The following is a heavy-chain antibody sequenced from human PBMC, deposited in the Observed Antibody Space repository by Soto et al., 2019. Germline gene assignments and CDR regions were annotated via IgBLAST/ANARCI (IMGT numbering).Heavy chain of an antibody. J-gene: IGHJ4*02. D-gene: IGHD3-16*01. Sequence: QVQLQQCGAGLLKPSETLSLTCAVYGGSFSGYYWSWIRQPPGKGLDWIGEINHSGSTNYNPSLKSGGTISVDKSKNQFSLKLSSVAAADTAVYYCAIRGLLDYFDYWGQGTLVTVSS. CDR2: INHSGST. CDR1: GGSFSGYY. CDR3: AIRGLLDYFDY. V-gene: IGHV4-34*01.